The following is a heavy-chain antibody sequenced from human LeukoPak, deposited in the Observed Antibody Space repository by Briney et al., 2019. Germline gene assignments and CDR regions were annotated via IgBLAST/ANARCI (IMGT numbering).Heavy chain of an antibody. V-gene: IGHV3-30-3*02. Sequence: GGSLRLSCAASGFTFSSYAMHWVRQAPGKGLEWVAVISYDGSNKYYADSVKGRFTISRDNSKNTLYVQMNSLGAEDTAVYYCAKWKYSSSDLDDYWGQGTLVTVSS. CDR3: AKWKYSSSDLDDY. CDR1: GFTFSSYA. CDR2: ISYDGSNK. J-gene: IGHJ4*02. D-gene: IGHD6-6*01.